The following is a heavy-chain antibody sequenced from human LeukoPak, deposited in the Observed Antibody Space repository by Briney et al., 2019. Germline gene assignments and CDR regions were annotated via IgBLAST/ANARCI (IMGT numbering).Heavy chain of an antibody. Sequence: GGSLRLSCAASGFTFSSYSMNWVRQAPGKGLEWVSSISSSSSYIYYADSVKGRFTISRDNAKSSLYLQMNSLRAEDTAVYYCARDRSAYGDYFFDYWGQGTLVTVSS. CDR2: ISSSSSYI. D-gene: IGHD4-17*01. CDR3: ARDRSAYGDYFFDY. V-gene: IGHV3-21*01. J-gene: IGHJ4*02. CDR1: GFTFSSYS.